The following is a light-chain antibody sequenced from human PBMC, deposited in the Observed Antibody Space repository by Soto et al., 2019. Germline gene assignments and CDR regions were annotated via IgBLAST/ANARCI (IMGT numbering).Light chain of an antibody. CDR1: QSVSGSS. V-gene: IGKV3-20*01. Sequence: EIVLTQSPGTLSLSPGQRATLSCRTSQSVSGSSLAWYQQKPDQAPRLLIYGTSSRATGIPDRISGSGSGTDFTLTISRLEPEDFAVFYCQQYGSSITFGQGTRLEI. J-gene: IGKJ5*01. CDR3: QQYGSSIT. CDR2: GTS.